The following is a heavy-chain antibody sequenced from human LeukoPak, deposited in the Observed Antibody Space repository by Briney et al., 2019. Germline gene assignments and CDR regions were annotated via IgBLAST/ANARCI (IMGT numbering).Heavy chain of an antibody. CDR2: IYYSGST. CDR3: ARGGPTADSTGWLFEY. Sequence: PSETLSLTCTVSGGSIWSYYWNWIRQPPGKGLEWIGYIYYSGSTSYYPSLKSRVTISVDTSKNQFSLKLSSVTAADTAVYYCARGGPTADSTGWLFEYWGQGTLVTVSS. J-gene: IGHJ4*02. V-gene: IGHV4-59*01. CDR1: GGSIWSYY. D-gene: IGHD6-19*01.